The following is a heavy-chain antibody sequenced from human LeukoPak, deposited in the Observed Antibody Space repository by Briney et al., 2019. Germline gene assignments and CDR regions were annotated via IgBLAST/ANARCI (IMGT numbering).Heavy chain of an antibody. Sequence: PSETLSLTCTVSGGSISSSSYYWGWIRQPPGKGLEWIGSIYYSGSTYYNPSLKSRVTISVDTSKNQFSLKLSSVTAAETAVYYCARHEYYDILTGYYCWFDPWGQGTLVTVSS. CDR1: GGSISSSSYY. V-gene: IGHV4-39*01. D-gene: IGHD3-9*01. J-gene: IGHJ5*02. CDR2: IYYSGST. CDR3: ARHEYYDILTGYYCWFDP.